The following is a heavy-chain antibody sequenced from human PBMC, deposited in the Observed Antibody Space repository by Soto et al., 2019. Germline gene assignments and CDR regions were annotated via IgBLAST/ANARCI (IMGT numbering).Heavy chain of an antibody. CDR2: IYYSGST. Sequence: PSETLSLTCTVSGGSISSSSYYWGWIRQPPGKGLEWIGSIYYSGSTYYNPSLKSRVTISVDTSKNQFSLKLSSVTAADTAVYYCASPDILTGFYSVDYWGQGTLVTVS. V-gene: IGHV4-39*01. CDR1: GGSISSSSYY. D-gene: IGHD3-9*01. CDR3: ASPDILTGFYSVDY. J-gene: IGHJ4*02.